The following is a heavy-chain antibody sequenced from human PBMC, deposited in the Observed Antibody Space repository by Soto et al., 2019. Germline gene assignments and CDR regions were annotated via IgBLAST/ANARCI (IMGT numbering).Heavy chain of an antibody. CDR1: GYTFTSYY. CDR2: INPSGGST. V-gene: IGHV1-46*01. D-gene: IGHD3-3*01. J-gene: IGHJ5*02. Sequence: GASVKVSCKASGYTFTSYYMHWVRQAPGQGLEWMGIINPSGGSTSYAQKFQGRVTMTRDTSTSTVYMELSSLRSEDTAVYYCARDRLPGYDFWSARRWFDPWGQGTLVTVSS. CDR3: ARDRLPGYDFWSARRWFDP.